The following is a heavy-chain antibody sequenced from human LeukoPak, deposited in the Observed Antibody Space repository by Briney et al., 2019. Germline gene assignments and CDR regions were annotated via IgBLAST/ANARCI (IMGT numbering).Heavy chain of an antibody. CDR1: GFSLSTSGVG. V-gene: IGHV2-5*01. CDR3: ARIASPGYYDSSGYYYEGYAFDI. Sequence: SGPTLVKPTQTLTLTCTFSGFSLSTSGVGVGWIRQPPGKALEWLALIYWNDDKRYSPSLKTRLTISKDTSKNQVVLTMTNMDPVDTATYYCARIASPGYYDSSGYYYEGYAFDIWGQGTMVTVSS. J-gene: IGHJ3*02. D-gene: IGHD3-22*01. CDR2: IYWNDDK.